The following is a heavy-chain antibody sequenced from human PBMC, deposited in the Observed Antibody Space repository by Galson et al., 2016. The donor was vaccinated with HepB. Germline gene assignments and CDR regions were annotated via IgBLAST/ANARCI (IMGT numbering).Heavy chain of an antibody. D-gene: IGHD3-22*01. V-gene: IGHV3-30-3*01. CDR2: ISYDGSNK. CDR1: GFTFNTYA. CDR3: ARVPSPPHYDSSGYYALDYFDY. J-gene: IGHJ4*02. Sequence: SLRLSCAASGFTFNTYAMHWVRQAPGKGLEWVAVISYDGSNKYYADSVKGRFTISRDSSKNTLYLRMNSLSREDTAVYYCARVPSPPHYDSSGYYALDYFDYWGQGTLVTVSS.